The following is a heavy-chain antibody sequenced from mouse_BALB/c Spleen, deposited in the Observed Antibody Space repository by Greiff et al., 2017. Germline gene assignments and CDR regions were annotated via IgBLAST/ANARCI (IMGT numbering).Heavy chain of an antibody. D-gene: IGHD2-3*01. V-gene: IGHV1-62-2*01. CDR2: FYPGSGSI. J-gene: IGHJ4*01. CDR1: GYTFTEYI. Sequence: VKLVESGAGLVKPGASVKLSCKASGYTFTEYIIHWVKQRSGQGLEWIGWFYPGSGSIKYNEKFKDKATLTADKSSSTVYMELSRLTSEDSAVYFCARHEDDGYYVGAMDYWGQGTSVTVSS. CDR3: ARHEDDGYYVGAMDY.